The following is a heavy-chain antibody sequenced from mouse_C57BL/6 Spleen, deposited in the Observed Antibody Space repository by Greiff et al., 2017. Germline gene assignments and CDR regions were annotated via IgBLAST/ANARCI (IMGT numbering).Heavy chain of an antibody. CDR3: ARGEATDYAMDY. V-gene: IGHV1-80*01. Sequence: LQQSGASVKIPCKASGYAFSSYWLNWVEQRPGKGLEGSGQIYPGDGGTNYNGKFKGKATMTADKSSSTAYMQLSSLTSEDSAVYFCARGEATDYAMDYWGQGTTVTVSS. J-gene: IGHJ4*01. CDR1: GYAFSSYW. CDR2: IYPGDGGT. D-gene: IGHD3-2*02.